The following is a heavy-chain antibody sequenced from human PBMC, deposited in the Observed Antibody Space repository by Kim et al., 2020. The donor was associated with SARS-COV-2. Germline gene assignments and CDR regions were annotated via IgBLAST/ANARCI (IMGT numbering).Heavy chain of an antibody. J-gene: IGHJ6*02. CDR2: MNPNSGNT. V-gene: IGHV1-8*01. CDR3: ARGPPRQPLRYFDWLLSPYYYYGMDV. CDR1: GYTFTSYD. D-gene: IGHD3-9*01. Sequence: ASVKVSCKASGYTFTSYDINWVRQATGQGLEWMGWMNPNSGNTGYAQKFQGRVTMTRNTSISTAYMELSSLRSEDTAVYYCARGPPRQPLRYFDWLLSPYYYYGMDVWGQGTTVTVSS.